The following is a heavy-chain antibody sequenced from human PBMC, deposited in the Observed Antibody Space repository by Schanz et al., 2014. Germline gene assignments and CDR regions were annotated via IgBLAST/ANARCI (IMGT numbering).Heavy chain of an antibody. CDR1: GYTFAMYD. Sequence: QVQLVQSGSELKKPGASVKVSCKASGYTFAMYDMNWVRQAPGQGLEWMGWINTNTGNPTYAQGFTGRFVFSLDTSVSTAYLQISSLKAEDTAVYYCARGQVTVVRGVNCFDYWGQGTLVTVSS. V-gene: IGHV7-4-1*02. D-gene: IGHD3-10*01. CDR2: INTNTGNP. CDR3: ARGQVTVVRGVNCFDY. J-gene: IGHJ4*02.